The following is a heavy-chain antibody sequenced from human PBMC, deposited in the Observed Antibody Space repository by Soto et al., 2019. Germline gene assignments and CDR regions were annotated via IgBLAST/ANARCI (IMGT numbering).Heavy chain of an antibody. D-gene: IGHD5-18*01. CDR2: ISSSSSYI. Sequence: GGSLRLSCAASGFTFSSYSMNWVRQAPGKGLEWVSSISSSSSYIYYADSVKGRFTISRDNAKNSLYLQMNSLRAEDTAVYYRAGGGYSYRDALDIWGQGTMVTVSS. CDR3: AGGGYSYRDALDI. CDR1: GFTFSSYS. J-gene: IGHJ3*02. V-gene: IGHV3-21*01.